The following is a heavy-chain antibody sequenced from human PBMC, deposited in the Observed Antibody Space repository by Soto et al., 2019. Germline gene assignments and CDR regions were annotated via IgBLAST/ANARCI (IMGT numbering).Heavy chain of an antibody. CDR2: ISASGGGT. CDR1: GFTFNSYA. Sequence: EVQLLESGGDLVQSGGSLRLSCATSGFTFNSYAMSWVRQAPGKGLEWVSGISASGGGTYYLDSVKGRFTISKDSSTNTLYLQMNSLRVDDTALYFCGKDPNGDYVGGFGFWGPGTMVTVSS. D-gene: IGHD4-17*01. CDR3: GKDPNGDYVGGFGF. V-gene: IGHV3-23*01. J-gene: IGHJ3*01.